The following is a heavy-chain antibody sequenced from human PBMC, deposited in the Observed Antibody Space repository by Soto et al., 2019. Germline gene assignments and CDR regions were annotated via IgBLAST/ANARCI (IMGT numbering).Heavy chain of an antibody. Sequence: QVQLQESGPGLVKPSETLSLTCTVSGGSISSYYWSWIRQPPGKGLEWIGYIYYSGSTNYNPSLKRRVTISVDTSKNQFSLKLSSVTAADTAVYYCARQAVASPFDYWGQGTLVTVSS. CDR3: ARQAVASPFDY. J-gene: IGHJ4*02. CDR2: IYYSGST. CDR1: GGSISSYY. D-gene: IGHD6-19*01. V-gene: IGHV4-59*01.